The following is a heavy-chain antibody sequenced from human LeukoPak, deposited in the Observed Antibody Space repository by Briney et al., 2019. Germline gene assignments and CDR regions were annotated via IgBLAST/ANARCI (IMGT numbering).Heavy chain of an antibody. J-gene: IGHJ4*02. CDR3: ARHGETAAGTEYFDY. CDR1: GGSISSYY. D-gene: IGHD6-13*01. CDR2: IYTSGST. Sequence: SETLSLTCTVSGGSISSYYWSWIRQPPGKGLEWIGYIYTSGSTNYNPSLKSRVTISVDTSKNQFSLKLSSVTAADTAGYYCARHGETAAGTEYFDYWGQGTLVTVSS. V-gene: IGHV4-4*09.